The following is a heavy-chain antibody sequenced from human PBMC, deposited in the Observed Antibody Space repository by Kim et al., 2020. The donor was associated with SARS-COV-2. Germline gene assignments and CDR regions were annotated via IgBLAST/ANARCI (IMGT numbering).Heavy chain of an antibody. Sequence: GGSTYYADSVKGRFTISRDNSKNTLYLQMNSLRAEDTAVYYCAKGGSGKVGGQGTLVTVSS. CDR3: AKGGSGKV. CDR2: GGST. D-gene: IGHD3-10*01. V-gene: IGHV3-23*01. J-gene: IGHJ4*02.